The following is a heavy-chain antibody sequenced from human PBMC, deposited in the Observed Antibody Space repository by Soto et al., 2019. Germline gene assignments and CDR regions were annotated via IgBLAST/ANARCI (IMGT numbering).Heavy chain of an antibody. CDR1: GFTFSSYV. CDR3: AKDLVSRDYYYYCGMDV. Sequence: EVQLLESGGGLVQPGGSLRLSCAASGFTFSSYVMTWVRQAPGKGLEWVSSISGSGGGTHDADSVKGRFTISRDNSKNTLYLQMNSLRAEDTAVYYCAKDLVSRDYYYYCGMDVWGQGTTVTVSS. CDR2: ISGSGGGT. J-gene: IGHJ6*02. V-gene: IGHV3-23*01. D-gene: IGHD2-2*01.